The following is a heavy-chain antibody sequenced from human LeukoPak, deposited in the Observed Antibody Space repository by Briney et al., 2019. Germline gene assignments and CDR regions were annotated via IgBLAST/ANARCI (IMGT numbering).Heavy chain of an antibody. CDR1: GGSISSYY. J-gene: IGHJ4*02. CDR2: IYYSGST. CDR3: ARAVSGRFDY. Sequence: SETLSLTRTVSGGSISSYYWSWIRQPPGKGLEWIGYIYYSGSTNYNPSLKSRVTISADTSKNQFSLKLSSVTAADTAIYYCARAVSGRFDYWGQGTLVTVSS. D-gene: IGHD6-19*01. V-gene: IGHV4-59*08.